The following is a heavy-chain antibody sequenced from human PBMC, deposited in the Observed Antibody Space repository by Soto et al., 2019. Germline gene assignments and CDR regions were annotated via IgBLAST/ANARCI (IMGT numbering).Heavy chain of an antibody. CDR1: GGSLSLYY. Sequence: SSETLSLTCTVSGGSLSLYYWSWVRQFPGKGLEWIGYIYYNGSANYNPSLRSRVTIAIDTSKNQFSLRLTSMTAADTAVYYCARDGGEIWNKNYYYSGMDVWGQGTTVTVSS. J-gene: IGHJ6*02. D-gene: IGHD3-16*01. CDR2: IYYNGSA. CDR3: ARDGGEIWNKNYYYSGMDV. V-gene: IGHV4-59*01.